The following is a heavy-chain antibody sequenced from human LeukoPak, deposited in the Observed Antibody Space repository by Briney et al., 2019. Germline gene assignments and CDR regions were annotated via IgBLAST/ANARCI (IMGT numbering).Heavy chain of an antibody. CDR1: GFTFSSYG. Sequence: PGGSLRLSCAASGFTFSSYGMHWVRQAPGKGVEWVAVIWYDGSNKYYADSVKGRFTISRDNSKNTLYLQMNSLRAEDTAVYYCARRITGFHGMDVWGQGTTVTISS. D-gene: IGHD1-14*01. CDR2: IWYDGSNK. V-gene: IGHV3-33*01. J-gene: IGHJ6*02. CDR3: ARRITGFHGMDV.